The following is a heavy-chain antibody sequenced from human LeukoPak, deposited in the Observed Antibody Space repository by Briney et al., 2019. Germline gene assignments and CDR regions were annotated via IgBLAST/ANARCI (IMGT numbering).Heavy chain of an antibody. V-gene: IGHV1-8*02. CDR1: GYTFTSYD. D-gene: IGHD6-13*01. J-gene: IGHJ4*02. Sequence: ASVKVSCKASGYTFTSYDINWVRQATGQGLEWMGWMNPNSGNTDYAQKFQGRVTMTRNTSISTAYMELSSLKSEDTAVYYCARGVPRYCRSPGRAAAGISSVYWGQGTLVTVSS. CDR2: MNPNSGNT. CDR3: ARGVPRYCRSPGRAAAGISSVY.